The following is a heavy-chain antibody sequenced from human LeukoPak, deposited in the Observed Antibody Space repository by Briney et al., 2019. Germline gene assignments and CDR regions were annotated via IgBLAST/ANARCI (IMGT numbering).Heavy chain of an antibody. CDR2: ISGSGGST. V-gene: IGHV3-23*01. Sequence: GGSLRLSCAASGFTFGSYAMSWVRQAPGKGLEWVSAISGSGGSTYYADSVKGRFTISRDNSKNTLYLQMNSLRAEDTAVYYCAKDLVYYGSGSYYNGNYWGQGILVTVSS. D-gene: IGHD3-10*01. J-gene: IGHJ4*02. CDR3: AKDLVYYGSGSYYNGNY. CDR1: GFTFGSYA.